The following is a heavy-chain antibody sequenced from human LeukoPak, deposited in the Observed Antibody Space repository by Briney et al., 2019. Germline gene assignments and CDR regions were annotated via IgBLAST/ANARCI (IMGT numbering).Heavy chain of an antibody. CDR2: ISAYNGNT. V-gene: IGHV1-18*01. CDR1: GYTFTSYG. J-gene: IGHJ4*02. CDR3: ARVPTYSSGYPY. Sequence: ASVKDSCKASGYTFTSYGISGVRQPPGQGLEWMGWISAYNGNTNYAQKLQGRVTMTTDTSKRTAYMELRSVRSDDTAVYYCARVPTYSSGYPYWGQGTLVTVSS. D-gene: IGHD3-22*01.